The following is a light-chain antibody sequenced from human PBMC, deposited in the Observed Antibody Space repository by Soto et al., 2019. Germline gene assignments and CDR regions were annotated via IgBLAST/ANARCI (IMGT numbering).Light chain of an antibody. CDR3: TSYSGSTTLGI. CDR1: SSDVGGYNY. J-gene: IGLJ1*01. Sequence: QSALTQPASVSGPPGQSITISCTGTSSDVGGYNYVSWYQQHPGKAPKLIIYDVSDQPSGVSTRFSGSKSGNTASLTISGLQAEDEADYYCTSYSGSTTLGIFGTGTKVTVL. CDR2: DVS. V-gene: IGLV2-14*03.